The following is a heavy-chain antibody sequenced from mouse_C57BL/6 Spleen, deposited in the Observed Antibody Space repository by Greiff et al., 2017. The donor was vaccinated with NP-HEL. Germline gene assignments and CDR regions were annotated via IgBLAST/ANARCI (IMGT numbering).Heavy chain of an antibody. CDR3: ARHDYASYFDY. CDR1: GYTFTSYW. CDR2: IDPSDSYT. Sequence: QVQLQQSGAELVMPGASVKLSCKASGYTFTSYWMHWVKQRPGQGLEWIGEIDPSDSYTNYNQKFKGKSTLTVDKSSSTAYMQLSSLTSEDSAVYYCARHDYASYFDYWGQGTTLTVSS. J-gene: IGHJ2*01. V-gene: IGHV1-69*01. D-gene: IGHD2-4*01.